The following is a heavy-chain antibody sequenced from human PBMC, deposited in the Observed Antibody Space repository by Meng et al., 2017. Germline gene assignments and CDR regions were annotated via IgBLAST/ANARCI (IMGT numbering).Heavy chain of an antibody. V-gene: IGHV3-53*04. CDR1: GFTVSSNY. Sequence: GESLKISCAASGFTVSSNYMSWVRQAPGKGLEWVSVIYSGGSTYYADSVKGRFTISRHNSKNTLYLQMNSLRAEDTAVYYCAREGGYSSSWYGYFDYWGQGTLVTVSS. CDR3: AREGGYSSSWYGYFDY. D-gene: IGHD6-13*01. J-gene: IGHJ4*02. CDR2: IYSGGST.